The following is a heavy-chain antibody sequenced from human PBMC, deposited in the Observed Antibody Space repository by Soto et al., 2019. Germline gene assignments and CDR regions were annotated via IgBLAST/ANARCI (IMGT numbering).Heavy chain of an antibody. D-gene: IGHD3-10*02. J-gene: IGHJ4*03. V-gene: IGHV4-30-4*01. CDR2: VHYSGSV. Sequence: SETLSLTCTVSGGSISFDHYHWTWIRQPPGKGLEWIGYVHYSGSVLYNPSLQSRVSISVDTSKNQFSLKLSSVTAADTAVYFFARKEEGGERDHYVRDVWGQGTRVTFPP. CDR1: GGSISFDHYH. CDR3: ARKEEGGERDHYVRDV.